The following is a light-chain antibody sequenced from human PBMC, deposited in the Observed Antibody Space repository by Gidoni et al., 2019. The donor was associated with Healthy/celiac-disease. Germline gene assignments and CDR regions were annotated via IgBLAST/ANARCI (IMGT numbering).Light chain of an antibody. CDR2: AAS. CDR1: QSISSY. J-gene: IGKJ4*01. CDR3: QQSYSTPLT. Sequence: DIQMTQSPSSLSASVGDRVTITCRASQSISSYLNWHQQKPGKAPKLLIYAASSLQSGVPSRFSGSGSRTDFTLTIRSLQPEDFATYYCQQSYSTPLTFGGGTKVEIK. V-gene: IGKV1-39*01.